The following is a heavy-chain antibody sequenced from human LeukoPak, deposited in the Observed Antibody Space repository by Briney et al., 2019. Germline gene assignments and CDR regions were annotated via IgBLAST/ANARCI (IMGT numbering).Heavy chain of an antibody. Sequence: PSETLSLTCTVSGGSISNTFYYWGWIRQPPGKGLEWIVSINYSGSTYYNPSLKSRITISIDTSKSQFSLKLSSVTAADTAVYYCARRRFVRGPDVVNPFDYWGQGTLVTVSS. D-gene: IGHD2-8*01. J-gene: IGHJ4*02. CDR1: GGSISNTFYY. CDR3: ARRRFVRGPDVVNPFDY. CDR2: INYSGST. V-gene: IGHV4-39*01.